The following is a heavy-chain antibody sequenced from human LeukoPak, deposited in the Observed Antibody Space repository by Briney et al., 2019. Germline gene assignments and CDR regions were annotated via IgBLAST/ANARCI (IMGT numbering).Heavy chain of an antibody. D-gene: IGHD3-16*01. J-gene: IGHJ4*02. V-gene: IGHV3-23*01. CDR3: ARDRLGAMLFFDS. CDR2: ITGTGHIT. Sequence: GGTLRLSCAASGFTFSSYGMSWVRQAPGKGLEWVSAITGTGHITYYADSVKGRSTISRDNSKNTLYLQMNSLRAEDTALYYCARDRLGAMLFFDSWGQGTLVTVSS. CDR1: GFTFSSYG.